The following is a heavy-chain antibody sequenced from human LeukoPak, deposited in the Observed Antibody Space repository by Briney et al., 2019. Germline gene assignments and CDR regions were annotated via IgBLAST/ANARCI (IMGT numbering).Heavy chain of an antibody. CDR2: IYTSGST. Sequence: KPSETLSLTCTVSGGSISSGSYYWSWIRQPAGKGLEWIGRIYTSGSTNYNPSLKSRVTISVDTSKNQFSLKLSSVTAADTAVYYCAGVWFGELSSWFDPWGQGTLVTVSS. CDR1: GGSISSGSYY. J-gene: IGHJ5*02. V-gene: IGHV4-61*02. D-gene: IGHD3-10*01. CDR3: AGVWFGELSSWFDP.